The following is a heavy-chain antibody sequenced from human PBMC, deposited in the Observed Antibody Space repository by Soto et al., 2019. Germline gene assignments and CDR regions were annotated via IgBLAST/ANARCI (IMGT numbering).Heavy chain of an antibody. Sequence: EVQLVESGGGLVQPGGSLRLSCAASGFIISDHNMDWVRQAPGKGLEWVGRSRDNTNSYTAEYAASVKGRFTISRDDSKTSLYMQMNSLKTEDTAVYYCARDLGVIGTTSWFDPWGQGTLVTVSS. CDR1: GFIISDHN. CDR2: SRDNTNSYTA. V-gene: IGHV3-72*01. CDR3: ARDLGVIGTTSWFDP. J-gene: IGHJ5*02. D-gene: IGHD1-20*01.